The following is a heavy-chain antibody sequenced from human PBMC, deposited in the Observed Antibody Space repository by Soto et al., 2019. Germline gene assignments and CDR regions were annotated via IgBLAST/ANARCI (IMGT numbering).Heavy chain of an antibody. CDR1: GGSISSSNW. D-gene: IGHD1-26*01. J-gene: IGHJ6*02. CDR3: ARVSGSYYYGMDV. CDR2: IYHSGST. Sequence: SDTLSLTCAVSGGSISSSNWWSWVRQPPGKGLEWIGEIYHSGSTNYNPSPKSRVTISVDKSKNQFSLKLSSVTAADTAVYYCARVSGSYYYGMDVWGQGTTVTVSS. V-gene: IGHV4-4*02.